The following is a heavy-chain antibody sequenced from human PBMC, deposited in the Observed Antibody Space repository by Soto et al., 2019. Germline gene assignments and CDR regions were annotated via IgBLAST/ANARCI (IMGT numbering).Heavy chain of an antibody. D-gene: IGHD1-7*01. Sequence: SETLSLTCAVSGGSFTSNNWWTWVRQPPGQGLEWIGEIYRTGSTNYNPSLKSRVTISLDKSENQFSLKVTSLTAADTAVYYCASRDPGTSVDYWGQGTLGTVSS. CDR2: IYRTGST. V-gene: IGHV4-4*02. CDR3: ASRDPGTSVDY. J-gene: IGHJ4*02. CDR1: GGSFTSNNW.